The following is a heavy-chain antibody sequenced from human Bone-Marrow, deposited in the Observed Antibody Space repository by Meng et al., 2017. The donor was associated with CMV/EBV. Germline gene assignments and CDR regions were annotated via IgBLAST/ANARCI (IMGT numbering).Heavy chain of an antibody. CDR1: GYTFTGYY. J-gene: IGHJ6*02. Sequence: ASVKVSCKASGYTFTGYYMHWVRQAPGQGLEWMGWINPNSGGTNYAQKFQGRVTMTRDTSISTAYMELSRLRSDDTAVYYCARAPPRSITGTTGSDYYYGMNVWAQGTSATFSS. D-gene: IGHD1-7*01. CDR2: INPNSGGT. V-gene: IGHV1-2*02. CDR3: ARAPPRSITGTTGSDYYYGMNV.